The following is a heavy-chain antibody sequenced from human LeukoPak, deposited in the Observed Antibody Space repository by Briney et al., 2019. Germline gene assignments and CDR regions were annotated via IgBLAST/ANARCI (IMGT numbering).Heavy chain of an antibody. Sequence: GGSLRLSCAASGFTFDDYGMSWVRQAPGKGLEWVSTISVNVSSTYYAGSVKGRFTISRDSSKNTLFLQMNSLRAEDTAVYYCAKGQDYYDSSGHYEADAFDIWGQGTMVTVSS. CDR1: GFTFDDYG. D-gene: IGHD3-22*01. V-gene: IGHV3-23*01. J-gene: IGHJ3*02. CDR2: ISVNVSST. CDR3: AKGQDYYDSSGHYEADAFDI.